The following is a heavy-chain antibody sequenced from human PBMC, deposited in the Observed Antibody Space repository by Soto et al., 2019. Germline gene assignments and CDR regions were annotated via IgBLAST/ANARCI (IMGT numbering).Heavy chain of an antibody. J-gene: IGHJ6*02. V-gene: IGHV1-2*04. CDR2: INPNSGGT. CDR1: GYTFTGYY. Sequence: VASVKVSCKASGYTFTGYYMHWVRQAPGQGLEWMGWINPNSGGTNYAQKFQGWVTMTRDTSISTAYMELSRLRSDDTAVYYCARDFRSAARTYYYYYGMDVWGQGTTVTVSS. D-gene: IGHD6-6*01. CDR3: ARDFRSAARTYYYYYGMDV.